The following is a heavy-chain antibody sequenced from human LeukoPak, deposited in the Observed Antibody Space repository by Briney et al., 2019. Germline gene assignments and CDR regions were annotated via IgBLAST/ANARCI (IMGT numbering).Heavy chain of an antibody. V-gene: IGHV1-18*01. J-gene: IGHJ5*02. D-gene: IGHD2-2*02. CDR1: GYTFTSYG. CDR3: ARGVVPAAIEGNWFDP. Sequence: GASVKVSCKASGYTFTSYGISWVRQAPGQGLEWMGWISAYNGNTNYAQKLQGRVTMTTDTSTSTAYMELRSLRSDDTAVYYCARGVVPAAIEGNWFDPWGQGTLVTVSS. CDR2: ISAYNGNT.